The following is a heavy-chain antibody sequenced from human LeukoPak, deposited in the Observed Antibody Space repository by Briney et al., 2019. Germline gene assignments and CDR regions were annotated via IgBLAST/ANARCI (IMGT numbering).Heavy chain of an antibody. CDR2: IYYSGST. V-gene: IGHV4-59*01. Sequence: SETLSLTCTVSGGSISSYYWSWIRQPPGQGLEGVGYIYYSGSTNYNPSLKSRVTISVDTSKNQFSLKLSSVTAADTAMYYCARVNGDYVLSGYYYMDVWGKGTTVTVSS. D-gene: IGHD4-17*01. CDR3: ARVNGDYVLSGYYYMDV. CDR1: GGSISSYY. J-gene: IGHJ6*03.